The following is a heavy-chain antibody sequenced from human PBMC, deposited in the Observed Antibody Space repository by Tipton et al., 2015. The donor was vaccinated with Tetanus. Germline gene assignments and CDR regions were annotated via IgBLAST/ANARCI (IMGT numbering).Heavy chain of an antibody. V-gene: IGHV4-59*01. CDR2: THYSGNT. CDR1: GGSISSYY. D-gene: IGHD5-12*01. Sequence: TLSLTCTVSGGSISSYYCSWVRQPPGKGLEWIGHTHYSGNTNYNPSLKSRVTISVDTSKNQFSLKLSSVTAADTAVYYCARVGFGYSGYHFYGYWGQGTLVTVSS. CDR3: ARVGFGYSGYHFYGY. J-gene: IGHJ4*02.